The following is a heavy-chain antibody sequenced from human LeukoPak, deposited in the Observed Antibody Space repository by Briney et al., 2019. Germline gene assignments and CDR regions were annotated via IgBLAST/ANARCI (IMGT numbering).Heavy chain of an antibody. J-gene: IGHJ5*02. Sequence: PGGSLRLSCAASGFTFSSYAMHWVRQAPGKGLEYVSAISSNGGSTYYANSVKGRFTISRDNSKNTLYLQMGSLRAEDMAVYYCARGRRVAAAGTVGYWLDPWGQGTLVTVSS. CDR1: GFTFSSYA. V-gene: IGHV3-64*01. CDR3: ARGRRVAAAGTVGYWLDP. CDR2: ISSNGGST. D-gene: IGHD6-13*01.